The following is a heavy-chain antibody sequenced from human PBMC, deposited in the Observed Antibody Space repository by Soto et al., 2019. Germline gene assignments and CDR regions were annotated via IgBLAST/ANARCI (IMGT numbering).Heavy chain of an antibody. CDR3: AKSYSSGWYYFDY. Sequence: GGSLRLSCAASGFTFSSYSMNWVRQAPGKGLEWVSSISSSSSYIYYADSVKGRFTISRDNAKNSLYLQMNSLRAEDTAVYYCAKSYSSGWYYFDYWGQGTLVTVSS. D-gene: IGHD6-19*01. CDR2: ISSSSSYI. J-gene: IGHJ4*02. V-gene: IGHV3-21*01. CDR1: GFTFSSYS.